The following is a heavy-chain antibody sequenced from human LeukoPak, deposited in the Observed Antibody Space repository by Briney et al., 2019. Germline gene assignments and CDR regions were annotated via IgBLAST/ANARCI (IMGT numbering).Heavy chain of an antibody. CDR3: ARGRGAEAGTGY. J-gene: IGHJ4*02. CDR2: ISHSGIT. V-gene: IGHV4-34*01. D-gene: IGHD6-13*01. Sequence: SETLSLTCAVCGGSFSGYYWSWIRQSPGKGLEWIGEISHSGITNHNPSLKSRVTISVDTSKNQFSLNLRSVTAADTAVYYCARGRGAEAGTGYWGQGTLVTVSS. CDR1: GGSFSGYY.